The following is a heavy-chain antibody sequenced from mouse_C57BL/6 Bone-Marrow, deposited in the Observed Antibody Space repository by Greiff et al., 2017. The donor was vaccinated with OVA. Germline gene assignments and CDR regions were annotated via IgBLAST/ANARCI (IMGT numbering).Heavy chain of an antibody. CDR2: IYPRSGNT. V-gene: IGHV1-81*01. CDR1: GYTFTSYG. J-gene: IGHJ3*01. D-gene: IGHD1-1*01. Sequence: VQLQQSGAELARPGASVKLSCKASGYTFTSYGISWVKQRTGPGLEWIGEIYPRSGNTYYNEKFKGKATLTADKSSSTAYLELRSLTSEDSAVYGCAPITTVGGAGFADWGQGTLVTVTA. CDR3: APITTVGGAGFAD.